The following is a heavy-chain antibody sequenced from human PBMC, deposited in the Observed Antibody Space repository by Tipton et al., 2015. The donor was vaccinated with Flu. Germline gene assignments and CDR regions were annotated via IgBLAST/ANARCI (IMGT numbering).Heavy chain of an antibody. CDR3: VRFGAGGSCEAD. CDR1: GGSISSGSYY. D-gene: IGHD3-16*01. V-gene: IGHV4-61*02. J-gene: IGHJ1*01. CDR2: IYTSGAT. Sequence: TLSLTCTVSGGSISSGSYYWSWIRQPAEKGLEWVGRIYTSGATDYNSSLESRVTVSADTSKNQFSLKLASVTAADTAVYYCVRFGAGGSCEADWGQGTLVTVSS.